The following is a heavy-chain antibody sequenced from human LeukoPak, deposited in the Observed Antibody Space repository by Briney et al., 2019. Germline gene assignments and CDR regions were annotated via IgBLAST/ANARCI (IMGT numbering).Heavy chain of an antibody. D-gene: IGHD1-26*01. CDR2: IYSGGST. J-gene: IGHJ4*02. CDR3: ARDLLGATPYYYFDY. CDR1: GFTVSSNY. Sequence: PGGSLRLSCAASGFTVSSNYMSWVRQAPGKGLEWVSVIYSGGSTYYADSVKGRFTISRDNSKNTLYLQMNSLRAEDTAVYYCARDLLGATPYYYFDYWGQGTLVTVSS. V-gene: IGHV3-66*01.